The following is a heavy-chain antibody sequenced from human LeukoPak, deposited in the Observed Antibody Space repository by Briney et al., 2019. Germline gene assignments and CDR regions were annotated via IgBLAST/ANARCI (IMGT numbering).Heavy chain of an antibody. D-gene: IGHD2-2*01. CDR2: INSGGGTT. CDR3: ARFYCSSSSCLEDY. CDR1: GFTFSSYW. V-gene: IGHV3-74*01. Sequence: GGSLRLSCAASGFTFSSYWMHWVRQAPGKGLVWVSRINSGGGTTGYADSVKGRFTISRDNAKNTLYLQMNSLRGEDTAVYYCARFYCSSSSCLEDYWGQGTLVTVSS. J-gene: IGHJ4*02.